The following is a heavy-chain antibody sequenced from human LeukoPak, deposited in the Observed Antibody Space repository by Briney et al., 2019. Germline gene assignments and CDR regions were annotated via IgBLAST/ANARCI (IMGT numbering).Heavy chain of an antibody. CDR2: INSDGSST. J-gene: IGHJ4*02. CDR3: AKDVHSSGWRLTNFDY. V-gene: IGHV3-74*01. D-gene: IGHD6-19*01. CDR1: GFTFSSYW. Sequence: PGGSLRLSCAASGFTFSSYWMHWVRQAPGKGLVWVSRINSDGSSTSYADSVKGRFTISIDNAKNTLYLQMNSLRAEDTAVYYCAKDVHSSGWRLTNFDYWGQGTLVTVSS.